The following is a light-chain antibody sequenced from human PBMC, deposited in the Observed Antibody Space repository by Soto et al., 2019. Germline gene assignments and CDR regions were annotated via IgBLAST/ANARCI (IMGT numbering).Light chain of an antibody. CDR1: QGIDTW. J-gene: IGKJ3*01. CDR3: QQANSFPFT. CDR2: DTS. Sequence: DIQMTQSPSSVSASVRDRVTITCRASQGIDTWLAWFQQKPGEAPRLLVYDTSSLQSGVPSRFSGSRSGTLFTLTISSLQPEDFATYYCQQANSFPFTFGPGTKVDIK. V-gene: IGKV1D-12*01.